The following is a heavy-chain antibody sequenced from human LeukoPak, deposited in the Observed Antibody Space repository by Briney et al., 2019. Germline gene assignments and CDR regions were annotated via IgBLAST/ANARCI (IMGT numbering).Heavy chain of an antibody. D-gene: IGHD2-15*01. CDR3: ARDLEGCSGGSCYSG. V-gene: IGHV1-46*01. CDR2: INSSGGST. CDR1: GYTFTSYY. Sequence: ASVKVSCKASGYTFTSYYMHWVRQAPGQGLEWMGIINSSGGSTSYAQKFQGRVTMTRDTSISTAYMELSRLRSDDTAVYYCARDLEGCSGGSCYSGWGQGTLVTVSS. J-gene: IGHJ4*02.